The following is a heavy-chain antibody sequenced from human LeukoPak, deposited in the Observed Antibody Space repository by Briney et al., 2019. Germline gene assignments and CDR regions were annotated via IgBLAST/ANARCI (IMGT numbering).Heavy chain of an antibody. CDR1: GFTFSTYC. V-gene: IGHV3-7*04. CDR2: IKPDGDEK. J-gene: IGHJ4*02. D-gene: IGHD1-14*01. CDR3: ARGTTFFDY. Sequence: GGSLRLSCAASGFTFSTYCMTWLRQTPGKGLEWVANIKPDGDEKYYVDSVKGRFTISRDNAKNSLYLQMNSLRAEDTAVYYCARGTTFFDYWGQGTLVTVSS.